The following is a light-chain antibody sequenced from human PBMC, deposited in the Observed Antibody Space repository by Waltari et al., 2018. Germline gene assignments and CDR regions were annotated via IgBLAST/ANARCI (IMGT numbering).Light chain of an antibody. V-gene: IGKV1-5*03. Sequence: DIQMTQSPSTLSASVGDRVPITCRASQSILTWLAWYQQKPGKAPKLLIYKASNLQSGVPSRFSGSRSGTEFTLTISSLQPDDFATYYCQQYSSHYTFGQGTKLEIK. CDR2: KAS. J-gene: IGKJ2*01. CDR3: QQYSSHYT. CDR1: QSILTW.